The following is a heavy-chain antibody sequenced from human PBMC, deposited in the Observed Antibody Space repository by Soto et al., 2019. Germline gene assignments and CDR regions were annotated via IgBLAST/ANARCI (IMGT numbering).Heavy chain of an antibody. D-gene: IGHD5-18*01. Sequence: ASVKVSCKASGGTFSSYAISWVRQAPGQGLEWMGGIIPIFGTANYAQKFQGRVTITADESTSTAYMELSSLRSEDTAVYYCARGGDVVDTAMHYYYYGMDVWGQGTTVTVSS. CDR3: ARGGDVVDTAMHYYYYGMDV. CDR1: GGTFSSYA. V-gene: IGHV1-69*13. CDR2: IIPIFGTA. J-gene: IGHJ6*02.